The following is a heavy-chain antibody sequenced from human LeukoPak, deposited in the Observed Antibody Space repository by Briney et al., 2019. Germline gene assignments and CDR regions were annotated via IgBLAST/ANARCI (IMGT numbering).Heavy chain of an antibody. CDR1: GSSISTYY. CDR3: ARAGGSWSFDY. J-gene: IGHJ4*02. CDR2: VHFGGRT. D-gene: IGHD5-12*01. Sequence: SETLTLTCSVSGSSISTYYWSWIRQPTGKGLEWIGYVHFGGRTNYNPSLKSRVTISPDTAKNQFSLKLNSVTAADTAVCYCARAGGSWSFDYLGQGTLVTVSS. V-gene: IGHV4-59*01.